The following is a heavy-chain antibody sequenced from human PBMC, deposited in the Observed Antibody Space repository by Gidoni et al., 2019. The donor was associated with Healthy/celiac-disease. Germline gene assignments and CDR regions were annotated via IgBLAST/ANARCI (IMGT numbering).Heavy chain of an antibody. J-gene: IGHJ4*02. Sequence: QVQLQESGPGLVKPSQTLSLTCTLSGGSISSGGSYWRWSRQHQGKGLEWIGYIYYSGSTYYNPSLKSRVTISVDTSKNQFSLKLSSVTAADTAVYYCARDSEYLYWGQGTLVTVSS. D-gene: IGHD2-2*02. CDR1: GGSISSGGSY. CDR3: ARDSEYLY. V-gene: IGHV4-31*03. CDR2: IYYSGST.